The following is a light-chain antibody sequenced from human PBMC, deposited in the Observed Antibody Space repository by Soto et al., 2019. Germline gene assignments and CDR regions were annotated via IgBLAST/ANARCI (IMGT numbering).Light chain of an antibody. Sequence: EMVLTQSPATVSVSPGERATLSLRASQSVGINLAWYQQKPGQAPRLLIYSASTRATGIPPRFSGSGSGTEFTLTISSLQSEDFAVYHCHQFKDWPRTFGRGIKVVIK. J-gene: IGKJ1*01. CDR3: HQFKDWPRT. CDR1: QSVGIN. V-gene: IGKV3-15*01. CDR2: SAS.